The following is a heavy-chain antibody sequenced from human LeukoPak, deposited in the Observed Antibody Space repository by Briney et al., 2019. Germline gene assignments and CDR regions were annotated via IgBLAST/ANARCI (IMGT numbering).Heavy chain of an antibody. J-gene: IGHJ4*02. Sequence: PGGSLRLSCAASGFSVRTSYINWVRQAPGKGLEWVSVIYSDGSTKYADSVKARFTISRDNSKNTVYLQMKSLRVEDTAVYYCARGTLDNWGQGTLVTVSS. D-gene: IGHD3/OR15-3a*01. CDR1: GFSVRTSY. V-gene: IGHV3-53*01. CDR3: ARGTLDN. CDR2: IYSDGST.